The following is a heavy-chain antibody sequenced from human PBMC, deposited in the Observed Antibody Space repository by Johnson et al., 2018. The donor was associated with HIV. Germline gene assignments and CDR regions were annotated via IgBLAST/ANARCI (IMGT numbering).Heavy chain of an antibody. V-gene: IGHV3-30*04. CDR2: ISYEASNK. Sequence: QEKLVESGGGVVQPGTSLRLSCAASGFTFSHYAMHWVRQAPGKGLEWVAFISYEASNKHFPDSVKGRFTISRDNSKNTLYLQMNSLRADDTAVYYCARVFVDDEDTWVNYYDALDIWGQGTMVTVSS. CDR3: ARVFVDDEDTWVNYYDALDI. D-gene: IGHD3-10*01. CDR1: GFTFSHYA. J-gene: IGHJ3*02.